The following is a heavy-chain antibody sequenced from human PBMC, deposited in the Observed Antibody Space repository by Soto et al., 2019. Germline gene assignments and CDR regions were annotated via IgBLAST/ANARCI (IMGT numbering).Heavy chain of an antibody. V-gene: IGHV4-61*01. CDR3: AMAGNYRYFDA. CDR2: ISSRGST. J-gene: IGHJ4*02. D-gene: IGHD1-7*01. Sequence: QVQLQESGPGLVTPSETLSLTCTVSGGSVSSGTYYWSWIRQHPGKGLEWIGYISSRGSTNYNPSLKSRVTISVDTSKNQFSLKLTSVTASDTAVYYCAMAGNYRYFDAWGQGTLVTVSS. CDR1: GGSVSSGTYY.